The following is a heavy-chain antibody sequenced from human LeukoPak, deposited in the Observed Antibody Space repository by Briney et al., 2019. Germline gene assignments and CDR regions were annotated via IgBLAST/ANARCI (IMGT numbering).Heavy chain of an antibody. CDR2: ISAYNGNT. V-gene: IGHV1-18*01. CDR3: ARDRSGPFDS. CDR1: GYTFTSYG. Sequence: AXVKVSXKASGYTFTSYGISWVRQAPGQGLEWMGWISAYNGNTNYAQKLQGRVTMTTDTYKSTAYMDLRRLRCEDTAMYYCARDRSGPFDSWGQGTLVTVSS. D-gene: IGHD3-10*01. J-gene: IGHJ4*02.